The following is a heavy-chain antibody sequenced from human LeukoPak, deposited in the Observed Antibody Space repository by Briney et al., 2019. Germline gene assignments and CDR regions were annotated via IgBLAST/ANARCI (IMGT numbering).Heavy chain of an antibody. CDR3: ARDNSVGDNAWWFDP. CDR2: ISAYNGNT. CDR1: GYTFTSYG. V-gene: IGHV1-18*01. Sequence: ASVKVSCKASGYTFTSYGISWVRQAPGQGLEWMGWISAYNGNTNYAQKLQGRVTMTRDMPTSTDYMELSSLRSEDTAIYYCARDNSVGDNAWWFDPWGQGTLVTVSS. D-gene: IGHD1-26*01. J-gene: IGHJ5*02.